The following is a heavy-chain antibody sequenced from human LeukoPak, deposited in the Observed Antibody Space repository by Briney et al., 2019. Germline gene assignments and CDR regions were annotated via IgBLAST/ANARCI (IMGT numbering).Heavy chain of an antibody. CDR1: GFTFGTYW. Sequence: PGGSLRLSCGASGFTFGTYWMHWVRQAPGKGLVLVSRINPDGSSTGYAHSVRGRFTISRDNAKNTLYLQMNSLRAEDTAVYYCTKDFDAATGYWGQGTLVTVSS. CDR3: TKDFDAATGY. CDR2: INPDGSST. V-gene: IGHV3-74*01. D-gene: IGHD3-9*01. J-gene: IGHJ4*02.